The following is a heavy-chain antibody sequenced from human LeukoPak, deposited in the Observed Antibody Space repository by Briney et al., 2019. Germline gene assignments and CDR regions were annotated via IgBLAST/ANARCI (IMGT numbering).Heavy chain of an antibody. Sequence: GASVKVSCKASGYTFTAYYMHWVRQAPGQGLEWMGWMNPNSGNTGYAQKFQGRVTITRNTSISTAYMELSSLRSEDTAVYYCARQNCSSTSCPPDYWGQGTLVTVSS. V-gene: IGHV1-8*03. CDR3: ARQNCSSTSCPPDY. J-gene: IGHJ4*02. CDR2: MNPNSGNT. CDR1: GYTFTAYY. D-gene: IGHD2-2*01.